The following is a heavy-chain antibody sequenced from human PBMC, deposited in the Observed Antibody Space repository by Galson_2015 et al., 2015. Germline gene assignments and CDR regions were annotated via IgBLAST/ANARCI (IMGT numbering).Heavy chain of an antibody. CDR1: GFSVSSIY. D-gene: IGHD6-13*01. Sequence: SLRLSCAASGFSVSSIYMNWVRQAPGKGLEWVSVLYSGGSTYYADSVKGRFTISRDNSKNTLYLQMNSLRSDDTAVYYCAREAAAAHRAIDYWGQGTLVTVSS. V-gene: IGHV3-53*05. CDR3: AREAAAAHRAIDY. CDR2: LYSGGST. J-gene: IGHJ4*02.